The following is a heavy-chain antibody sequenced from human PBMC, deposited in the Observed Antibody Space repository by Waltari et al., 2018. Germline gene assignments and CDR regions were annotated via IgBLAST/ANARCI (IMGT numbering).Heavy chain of an antibody. CDR3: ARVGMDTTLYYFDY. CDR1: GGSISSGDSY. D-gene: IGHD5-18*01. Sequence: QVQLQESGPGLVKPPQPLSLTCTVSGGSISSGDSYWSWIRPPPGKGLEWIGYIYYSGSTYYNPSLKSRVTISVDTSKNQFSLKLSSVTAADTAVYYCARVGMDTTLYYFDYWGQGTLVTVSS. V-gene: IGHV4-30-4*08. J-gene: IGHJ4*02. CDR2: IYYSGST.